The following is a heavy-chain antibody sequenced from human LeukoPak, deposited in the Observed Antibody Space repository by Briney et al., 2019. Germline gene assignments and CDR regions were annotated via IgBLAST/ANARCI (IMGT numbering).Heavy chain of an antibody. D-gene: IGHD3-22*01. CDR2: INPNTGGT. V-gene: IGHV1-2*02. J-gene: IGHJ4*02. CDR1: GYTFTGYY. CDR3: ARAPMIVVVFPPRLYF. Sequence: ASVNVSCKTSGYTFTGYYMHWVRQAPGQGLEWMGWINPNTGGTNYAQNFQGRVTMTSDTSISTAYMELSSLRSDDTAMYYCARAPMIVVVFPPRLYFWGQGTLVTVSS.